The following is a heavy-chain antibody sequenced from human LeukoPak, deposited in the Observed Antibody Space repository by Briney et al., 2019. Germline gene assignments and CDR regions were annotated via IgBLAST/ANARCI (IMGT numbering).Heavy chain of an antibody. Sequence: ASVKVSCKASGYTFTGYYIHWVRQAPGQGLEWMGWINPNSGGTNYAQKFQGRVTMTEDTSTDTAYMELSSLRSEDTAVYYCATVADCTNGVCYLGDYYFAYWGQGTLVTVSS. J-gene: IGHJ4*02. CDR3: ATVADCTNGVCYLGDYYFAY. CDR2: INPNSGGT. V-gene: IGHV1-2*02. D-gene: IGHD2-8*01. CDR1: GYTFTGYY.